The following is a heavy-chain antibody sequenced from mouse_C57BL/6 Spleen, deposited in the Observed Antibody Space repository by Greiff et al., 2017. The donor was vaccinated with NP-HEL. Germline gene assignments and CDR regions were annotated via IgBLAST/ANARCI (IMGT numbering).Heavy chain of an antibody. D-gene: IGHD2-2*01. CDR3: AREGVKNYAMDY. CDR2: INPSSGYT. V-gene: IGHV1-7*01. J-gene: IGHJ4*01. Sequence: QVQLQQSGAELAKPGASVKLSCTASGFTFTSYWMHWVKQRPGQGLEWIGYINPSSGYTKYNQKFQDKATLTADKSSSTAYMQLSSLTYEDSAVYYCAREGVKNYAMDYWGQGTSVTVSS. CDR1: GFTFTSYW.